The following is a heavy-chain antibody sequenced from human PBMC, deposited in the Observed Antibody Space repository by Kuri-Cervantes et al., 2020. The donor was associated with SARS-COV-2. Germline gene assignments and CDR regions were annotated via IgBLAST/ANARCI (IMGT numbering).Heavy chain of an antibody. CDR2: LYWNDDK. CDR3: AHRAKYCSSTSCYPSRHFDY. V-gene: IGHV2-5*01. CDR1: WFSLSTSGVG. Sequence: SGLTLVKPTQTLTLTCTASWFSLSTSGVGVGWIRQPPGKALEWLALLYWNDDKHYSPSLKSRLTITKDTSKNQVVLTMTNMDPVDAATYYCAHRAKYCSSTSCYPSRHFDYWGQGTLVTVSS. D-gene: IGHD2-2*01. J-gene: IGHJ4*02.